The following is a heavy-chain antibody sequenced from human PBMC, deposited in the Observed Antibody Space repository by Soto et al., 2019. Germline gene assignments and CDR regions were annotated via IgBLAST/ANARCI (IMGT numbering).Heavy chain of an antibody. D-gene: IGHD3-22*01. J-gene: IGHJ3*02. Sequence: QVQLQESGPGLVKPSETLSLTCSVSGGSISSYYWSWIRQSPGKGLEWSGYIYSSGSTNYNPSLTSRVPISVATSNNPFSLKLSSVTAADTAVYYCARDLPPSYDSSGYSVFDIWGEGTMVTVSS. CDR1: GGSISSYY. CDR2: IYSSGST. CDR3: ARDLPPSYDSSGYSVFDI. V-gene: IGHV4-59*01.